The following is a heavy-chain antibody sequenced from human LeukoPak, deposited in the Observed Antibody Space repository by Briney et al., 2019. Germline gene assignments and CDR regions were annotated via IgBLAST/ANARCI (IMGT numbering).Heavy chain of an antibody. Sequence: MASQTLSLTCAVSGGSISSGGYSWSWIRQPPGKGLEWIGYIYQNGNTYYNPSLKSRVTISVDRSKNQFSLKLSSVTAADTAVYYCARQGGQIVVVPAAITGFDPWGQGTLVTVSS. CDR1: GGSISSGGYS. J-gene: IGHJ5*02. CDR2: IYQNGNT. D-gene: IGHD2-2*02. CDR3: ARQGGQIVVVPAAITGFDP. V-gene: IGHV4-30-2*01.